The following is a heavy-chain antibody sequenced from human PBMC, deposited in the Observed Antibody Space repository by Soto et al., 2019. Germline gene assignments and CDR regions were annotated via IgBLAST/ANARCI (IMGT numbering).Heavy chain of an antibody. Sequence: ASVKVSWKASGYTFTRYAMHWVLQAPGQRPEWMGWINPGNGDTKYSEKLQGRVTFTRDTSATTIYMELSSLRSEDTALYYCARNSYISGDDDSYYFDYWGQGTPVTVSS. J-gene: IGHJ4*02. CDR1: GYTFTRYA. CDR2: INPGNGDT. CDR3: ARNSYISGDDDSYYFDY. V-gene: IGHV1-3*01. D-gene: IGHD2-21*02.